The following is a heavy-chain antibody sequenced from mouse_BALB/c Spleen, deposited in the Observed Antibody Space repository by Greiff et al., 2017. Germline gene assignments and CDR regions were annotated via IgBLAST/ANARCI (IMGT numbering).Heavy chain of an antibody. Sequence: EVQLVESGGGLVKPGGSLKLSCAASGFTFSSYAMSWVRQTPEKRLEWVASISRGGSTYYPDSVKGRFTISRDNARNILYLQMSSLRSEDTAMYYCARGRDYYGSRAWFAYWGQGTLVTVSA. CDR1: GFTFSSYA. J-gene: IGHJ3*01. CDR2: ISRGGST. CDR3: ARGRDYYGSRAWFAY. D-gene: IGHD1-1*01. V-gene: IGHV5-6-5*01.